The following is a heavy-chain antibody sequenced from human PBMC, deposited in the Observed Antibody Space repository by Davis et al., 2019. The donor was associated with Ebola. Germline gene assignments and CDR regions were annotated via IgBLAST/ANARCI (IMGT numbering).Heavy chain of an antibody. V-gene: IGHV4-59*11. CDR3: AREGNYYYNAMDV. CDR1: GGSISSHY. Sequence: PSETLSLTCTVSGGSISSHYWTWIRQPPGKGLEWIGYIYYRGSTNYNPSLKSRVTISVDTSKNQFSLKLSSVTAADTAVYYCAREGNYYYNAMDVWGQGTTITVSS. J-gene: IGHJ6*02. CDR2: IYYRGST.